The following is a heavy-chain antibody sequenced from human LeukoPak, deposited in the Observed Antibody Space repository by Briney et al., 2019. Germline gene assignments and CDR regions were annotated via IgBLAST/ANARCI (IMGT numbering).Heavy chain of an antibody. CDR2: IYTSGST. V-gene: IGHV4-4*07. J-gene: IGHJ4*02. CDR3: ARGSAAYYDSSGYYSHFDY. Sequence: SETLSLTCTVSGGSISSYYWSWIRRPAGKGLEWIGRIYTSGSTNYNPSLKSRVTMSVDTSKNQFSLKLSSVTAADTAVYYCARGSAAYYDSSGYYSHFDYWGQGTLVTVSS. CDR1: GGSISSYY. D-gene: IGHD3-22*01.